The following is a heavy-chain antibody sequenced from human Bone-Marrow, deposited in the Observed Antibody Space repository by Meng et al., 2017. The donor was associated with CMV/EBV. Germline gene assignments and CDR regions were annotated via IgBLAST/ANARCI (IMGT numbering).Heavy chain of an antibody. CDR1: GGTFSSYA. Sequence: GGSLRLSCAASGGTFSSYAISWVRQAPGQGLEWMGGIIPILGIANYAQKFQGRVTITADKSTSTAYMELSSLRSEDTAVYYCARGALGYCSGGSCYYGMDVWGQGTTVTVSS. CDR3: ARGALGYCSGGSCYYGMDV. J-gene: IGHJ6*02. CDR2: IIPILGIA. V-gene: IGHV1-69*10. D-gene: IGHD2-15*01.